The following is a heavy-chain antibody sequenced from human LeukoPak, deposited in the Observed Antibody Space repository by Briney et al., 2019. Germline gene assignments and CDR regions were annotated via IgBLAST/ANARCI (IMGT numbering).Heavy chain of an antibody. CDR3: VGQLLRAV. CDR2: MNEDGSVQ. CDR1: GFPFSSYW. D-gene: IGHD2-2*01. V-gene: IGHV3-7*01. J-gene: IGHJ6*04. Sequence: GGSLRLSCAASGFPFSSYWISWVRQPPGKGLEWVANMNEDGSVQDYVDAVKGRFTISRDNAKNSLYLEINSLRVDDTAVYYCVGQLLRAVWGKGTTVTVSS.